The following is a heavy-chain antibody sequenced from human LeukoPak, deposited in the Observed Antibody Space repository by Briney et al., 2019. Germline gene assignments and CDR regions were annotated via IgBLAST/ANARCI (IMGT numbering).Heavy chain of an antibody. J-gene: IGHJ5*02. Sequence: SETLSLTCTVSGYSISSGYSWGWVRQPPGKGLEWIGSIYHSGSTYYNPSLKSRVTISVDTSTNQFSLKLSSVTAADTAVYYCARRGGWRKADIDWSCTQGWFDPWGQGTLVTVSS. CDR3: ARRGGWRKADIDWSCTQGWFDP. V-gene: IGHV4-38-2*02. CDR2: IYHSGST. D-gene: IGHD3-9*01. CDR1: GYSISSGYS.